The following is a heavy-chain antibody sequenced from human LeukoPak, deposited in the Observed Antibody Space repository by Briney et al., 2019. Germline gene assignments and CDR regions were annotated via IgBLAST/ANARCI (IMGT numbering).Heavy chain of an antibody. V-gene: IGHV1-69*04. CDR1: GGTFSSYA. Sequence: SVKVSCKASGGTFSSYAISWVRQAPGQGLEWMGRIIPILGIANYAQRFQGRVTITADKYTSTAYMELSRLRYEDTAVYYCARDAHPSRYYDSSGYYYLAYWGQGTLVTVSS. CDR2: IIPILGIA. D-gene: IGHD3-22*01. J-gene: IGHJ4*02. CDR3: ARDAHPSRYYDSSGYYYLAY.